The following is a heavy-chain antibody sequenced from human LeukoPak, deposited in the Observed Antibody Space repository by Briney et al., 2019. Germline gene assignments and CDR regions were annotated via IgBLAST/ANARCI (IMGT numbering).Heavy chain of an antibody. V-gene: IGHV6-1*01. CDR2: TYYRSKWYN. D-gene: IGHD5-18*01. J-gene: IGHJ4*02. CDR3: ARALDTAIVL. Sequence: SQTLSLTCAISGDSVSSNSATWNWIRQSPSRGLEWLGRTYYRSKWYNDSSKSVERRITINPDTSKNQLSLQLNSVTPEDTAVYYCARALDTAIVLWGQGTLVTVSS. CDR1: GDSVSSNSAT.